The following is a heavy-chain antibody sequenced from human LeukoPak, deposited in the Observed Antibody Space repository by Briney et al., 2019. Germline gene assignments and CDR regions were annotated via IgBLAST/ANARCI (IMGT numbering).Heavy chain of an antibody. J-gene: IGHJ3*02. V-gene: IGHV1-2*02. Sequence: ASVKVSCKASGYTFTGYYIHWVRQAPGQGLEWMGWINPNSGGTNYAQKFQGRVTMTRDTSISTAYMELSRLRSDDTAVYYCERGEGMITVAIGGFDIWGQGTMVTVSS. CDR2: INPNSGGT. CDR1: GYTFTGYY. D-gene: IGHD3-16*01. CDR3: ERGEGMITVAIGGFDI.